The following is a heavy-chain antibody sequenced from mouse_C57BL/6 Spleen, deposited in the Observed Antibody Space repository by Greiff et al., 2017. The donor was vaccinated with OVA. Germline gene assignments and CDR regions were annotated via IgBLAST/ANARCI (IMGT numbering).Heavy chain of an antibody. V-gene: IGHV3-6*01. J-gene: IGHJ4*01. D-gene: IGHD1-1*01. Sequence: EVKLEESGPGLVKPSQSLSLTCSVTGYSITSGYYWNWIRQFPGNKLEWMGYISYDGSNNYNPSLKNRISITRDTSKNQFFLKLNSMTTEDTATYYCARPGGSYYAMGYWGQGTSVTVSS. CDR1: GYSITSGYY. CDR2: ISYDGSN. CDR3: ARPGGSYYAMGY.